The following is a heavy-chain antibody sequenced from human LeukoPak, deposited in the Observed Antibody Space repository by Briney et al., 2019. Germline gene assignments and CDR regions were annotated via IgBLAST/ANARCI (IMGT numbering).Heavy chain of an antibody. V-gene: IGHV4-39*01. D-gene: IGHD6-13*01. J-gene: IGHJ4*02. CDR1: GGSISSSSYY. Sequence: PSETLSLTCTVSGGSISSSSYYWGWIRQPPGKGLEWIGSIYYSGSTYYNPSLKSRVTISVDTSKNQFSLKLSSVTAADTAVYYCASGRAGTPGYWGQGTLVTVSS. CDR2: IYYSGST. CDR3: ASGRAGTPGY.